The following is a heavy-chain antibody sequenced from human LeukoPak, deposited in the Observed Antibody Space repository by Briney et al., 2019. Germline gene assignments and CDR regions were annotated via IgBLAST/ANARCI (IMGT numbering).Heavy chain of an antibody. CDR3: ARVGNYYDSSGYPFDY. CDR1: GGSISSYY. Sequence: KPSETLSLTCTVSGGSISSYYWSWIRQPAGKGLEWIGYIYHSGSTYYNPSLKSRVTISVDRSKNQFSLKLSSVTAADTAVYYCARVGNYYDSSGYPFDYWGQGTLVTVSS. CDR2: IYHSGST. D-gene: IGHD3-22*01. J-gene: IGHJ4*02. V-gene: IGHV4-59*06.